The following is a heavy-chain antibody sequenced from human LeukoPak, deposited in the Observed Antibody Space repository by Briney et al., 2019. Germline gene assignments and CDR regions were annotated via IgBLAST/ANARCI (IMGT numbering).Heavy chain of an antibody. J-gene: IGHJ4*02. Sequence: SETLSLTCTVSGGSISSSSYYWGWIRQPPGKGLEWIGSIYYSGSTYYNPSLKRRVTISVDTSKNQFSLKLSSVTAADTAVYYCARDSYDFWSGYPKNSFDYWGQGTLVTVSS. CDR2: IYYSGST. V-gene: IGHV4-39*07. D-gene: IGHD3-3*01. CDR1: GGSISSSSYY. CDR3: ARDSYDFWSGYPKNSFDY.